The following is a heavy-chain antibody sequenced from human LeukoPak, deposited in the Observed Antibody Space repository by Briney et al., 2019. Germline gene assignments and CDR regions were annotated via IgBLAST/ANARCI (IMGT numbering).Heavy chain of an antibody. CDR3: ARDSDFWSGYYYFDY. Sequence: PSETLSLTCTVSGGSISRADYYWSWIRQPPGKGLEWMGYIYYSGSTYYNPSLKSRVTISVDTSNNQFSLKLSSVTAADTAVYYCARDSDFWSGYYYFDYWGQGTLVTVSS. CDR2: IYYSGST. CDR1: GGSISRADYY. V-gene: IGHV4-30-4*08. D-gene: IGHD3-3*01. J-gene: IGHJ4*02.